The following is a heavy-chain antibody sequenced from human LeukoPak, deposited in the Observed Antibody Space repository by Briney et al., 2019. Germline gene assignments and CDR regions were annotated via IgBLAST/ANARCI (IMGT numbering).Heavy chain of an antibody. Sequence: GGSLRLSCAASGFTFRSYSMNWVRQAPGKGLEWVSSISSSSTYIYYADSVKGRFTISRDNAKNSLYLQMNSLRAEDTAVYYCARGYRWEVEGVIAVAGLPFDYWGQGTLVTVSS. V-gene: IGHV3-21*01. CDR1: GFTFRSYS. D-gene: IGHD6-19*01. CDR2: ISSSSTYI. J-gene: IGHJ4*02. CDR3: ARGYRWEVEGVIAVAGLPFDY.